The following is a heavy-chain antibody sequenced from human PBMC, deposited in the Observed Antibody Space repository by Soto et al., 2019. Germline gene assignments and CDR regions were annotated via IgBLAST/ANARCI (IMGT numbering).Heavy chain of an antibody. CDR2: IYSGGST. CDR1: GFTVSSNY. Sequence: PGGSLRLSCAASGFTVSSNYMSWVRQAPGKGLEWVSVIYSGGSTYYADSVKGRFTISRDNSKNTLYLQMNSLRAEDTAVYYCARVRLLESYFDYWGQGTMVTVS. J-gene: IGHJ4*02. D-gene: IGHD3-3*01. CDR3: ARVRLLESYFDY. V-gene: IGHV3-53*01.